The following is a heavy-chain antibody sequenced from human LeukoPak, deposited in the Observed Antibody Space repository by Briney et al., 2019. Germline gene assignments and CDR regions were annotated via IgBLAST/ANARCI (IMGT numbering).Heavy chain of an antibody. CDR1: GFTFSNHA. D-gene: IGHD3-10*01. CDR3: ARAPGEFLGAVDY. J-gene: IGHJ4*02. CDR2: IKHSGST. V-gene: IGHV4-34*01. Sequence: PGGSLRLSCAASGFTFSNHAMNWVRQPPGKGLEWIGEIKHSGSTNYNPSLKSRVTISVDTSKNQFSLKLSSVTAADTAVYYCARAPGEFLGAVDYWGQGTLVTVSS.